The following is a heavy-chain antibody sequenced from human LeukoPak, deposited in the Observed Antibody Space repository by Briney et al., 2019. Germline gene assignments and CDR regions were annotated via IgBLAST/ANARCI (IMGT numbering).Heavy chain of an antibody. J-gene: IGHJ4*02. V-gene: IGHV4-39*01. CDR1: GGSISSSSYN. CDR2: INYSGST. D-gene: IGHD1-20*01. CDR3: ARGRYNWSY. Sequence: PSETLSLTCTVSGGSISSSSYNWGWIRQPPGKGLEWIGSINYSGSTYYNPSLKSRVTISVDTSKNQFSLKLSSVTAADTAVYYCARGRYNWSYWGQGTLVTVSS.